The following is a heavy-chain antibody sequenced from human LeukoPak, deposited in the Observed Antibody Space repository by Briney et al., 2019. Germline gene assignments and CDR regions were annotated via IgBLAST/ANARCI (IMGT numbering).Heavy chain of an antibody. V-gene: IGHV3-9*01. J-gene: IGHJ3*02. Sequence: PGRSLRLSCAASGFTFNDHAMYCVRQAPGEGLEWGSGIKWNSDNISYADSVNGRFTISREDAKNALLLKMNSLRTEDPALYYCARASYYYDTTGLGAVDIWGQGTMVTVSS. CDR3: ARASYYYDTTGLGAVDI. CDR2: IKWNSDNI. CDR1: GFTFNDHA. D-gene: IGHD3-22*01.